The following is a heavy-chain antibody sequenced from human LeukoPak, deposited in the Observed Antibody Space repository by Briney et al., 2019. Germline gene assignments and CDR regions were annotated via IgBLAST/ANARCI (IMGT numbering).Heavy chain of an antibody. CDR2: ISGSGGST. D-gene: IGHD4/OR15-4a*01. CDR1: GFTFSTYA. CDR3: ARRAGAYSHPYDY. Sequence: PEGSLRLSCAASGFTFSTYAMSWVRQAPGKGLEWVSAISGSGGSTYYADSVKGRSTISRDNAKNSLYLQMNRLRAEDTAVYYCARRAGAYSHPYDYWGQGTLVTVSS. V-gene: IGHV3-23*01. J-gene: IGHJ4*02.